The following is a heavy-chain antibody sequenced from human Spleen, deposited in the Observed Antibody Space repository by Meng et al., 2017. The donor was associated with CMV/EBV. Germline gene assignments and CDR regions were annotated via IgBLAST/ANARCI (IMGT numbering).Heavy chain of an antibody. CDR2: IISSSGTM. CDR3: ARDNYGYKLSVDV. Sequence: GESLKISCAASGFTFNTYTMNWVRQAPGKGLEWVAFIISSSGTMYYADSVKARFTISRDNAKNSLYLQMNSLRAEDTAVYYCARDNYGYKLSVDVWGQGTTVTVSS. D-gene: IGHD3-10*01. V-gene: IGHV3-48*04. J-gene: IGHJ6*02. CDR1: GFTFNTYT.